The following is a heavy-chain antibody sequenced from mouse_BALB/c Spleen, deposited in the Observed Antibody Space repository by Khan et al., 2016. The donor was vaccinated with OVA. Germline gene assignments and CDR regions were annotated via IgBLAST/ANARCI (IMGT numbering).Heavy chain of an antibody. J-gene: IGHJ3*01. Sequence: DVQLVESGGDLVKPGGSLKLSCAASGFTFSNYAMSWVRQTPEKRLEWVASISSGGTTYFPDSVKGRFTISRDNGRNILYLQMSSRRSEDTAMYYWARGYWFTYWGQGTLVTVSA. CDR2: ISSGGTT. CDR1: GFTFSNYA. V-gene: IGHV5-6-5*01. CDR3: ARGYWFTY.